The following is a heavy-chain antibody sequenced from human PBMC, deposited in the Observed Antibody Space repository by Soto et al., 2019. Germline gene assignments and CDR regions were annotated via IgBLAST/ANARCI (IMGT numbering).Heavy chain of an antibody. Sequence: QVQLQESGPGLVKPSQTLSLTCTVSGGSISSGGYYWSWIRQHPGKGLEWIGYIYYSGCTYYNPSLKSRVTISVDTSKNQFSLKLSSVTAADTAVYYCARGNLGYSYGYIYYYYGMDVWGQGTTVTVSS. CDR3: ARGNLGYSYGYIYYYYGMDV. CDR2: IYYSGCT. V-gene: IGHV4-31*03. D-gene: IGHD5-18*01. J-gene: IGHJ6*02. CDR1: GGSISSGGYY.